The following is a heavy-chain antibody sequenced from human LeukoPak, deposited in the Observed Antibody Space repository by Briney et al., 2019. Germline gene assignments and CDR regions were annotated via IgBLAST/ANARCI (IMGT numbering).Heavy chain of an antibody. D-gene: IGHD6-19*01. CDR1: GFTFSDHW. Sequence: GGSLRLSCAASGFTFSDHWMHWVRQVPGKGLVWVSRIKTDGSWTNDADSVKGRFTISRDSSKNTLYLQMNSLRADDTAVYYCAKDTGYSTGWYAVDYWGQGTLVTVSS. V-gene: IGHV3-74*01. J-gene: IGHJ4*02. CDR3: AKDTGYSTGWYAVDY. CDR2: IKTDGSWT.